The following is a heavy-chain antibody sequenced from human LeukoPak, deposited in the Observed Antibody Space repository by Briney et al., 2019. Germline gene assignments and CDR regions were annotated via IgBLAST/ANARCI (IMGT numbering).Heavy chain of an antibody. Sequence: GGSLRLSCAASGFTFDDYTMHWVRKAPGKGLEWVSLISWDSGRTYYTDSVKGRFTISRDNRKNSLYLQMDSLRTEDTALYYCAKGPNHLYDIYYYHYMDVWGKGTTVTVSS. V-gene: IGHV3-43*01. CDR3: AKGPNHLYDIYYYHYMDV. D-gene: IGHD3-9*01. CDR2: ISWDSGRT. CDR1: GFTFDDYT. J-gene: IGHJ6*03.